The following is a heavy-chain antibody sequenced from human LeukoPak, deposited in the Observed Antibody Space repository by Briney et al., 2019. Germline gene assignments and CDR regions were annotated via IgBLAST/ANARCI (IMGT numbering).Heavy chain of an antibody. CDR1: GFTFSTSE. Sequence: PGGSLRPSCVASGFTFSTSEMNWVRQAPGKGLEWVSYISSSGTTISYADSVRGRFIISRDNAKNSLYLQMNSLRAEDTSIYYCARDYDISSGAMDVWGKGTTVTVSS. V-gene: IGHV3-48*03. CDR3: ARDYDISSGAMDV. D-gene: IGHD3-9*01. J-gene: IGHJ6*04. CDR2: ISSSGTTI.